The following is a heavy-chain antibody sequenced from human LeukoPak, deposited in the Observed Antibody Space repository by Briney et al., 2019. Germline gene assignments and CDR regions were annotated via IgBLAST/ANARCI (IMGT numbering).Heavy chain of an antibody. D-gene: IGHD6-19*01. CDR1: GDSVASNNGA. V-gene: IGHV6-1*01. CDR2: TYYRSKWYN. Sequence: SQTLSPTCAISGDSVASNNGAWNWIRQSPSRGLEWLRRTYYRSKWYNDYAMPMKGRISINPDTSKNQFSLQVNSVTPEDTAIYYCARDLGTSGWYTFDYWGQGTLVTVSS. CDR3: ARDLGTSGWYTFDY. J-gene: IGHJ4*02.